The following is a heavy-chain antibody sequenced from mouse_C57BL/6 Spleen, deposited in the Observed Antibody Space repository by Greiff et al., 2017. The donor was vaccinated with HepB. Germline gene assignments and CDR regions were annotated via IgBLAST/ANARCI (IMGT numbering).Heavy chain of an antibody. CDR2: ISSGGDYI. Sequence: EVKLVESGEGLVKPGGSLKLSCAASGFTFSSYAMSWVRQTPGKRLEWVAYISSGGDYIYYVDTVKGRFTISRDNSRNTLYRQMSSLKYEDTAMYYWTRDCYNYGRSYGYFDVWGTGTTVTVSS. V-gene: IGHV5-9-1*02. CDR1: GFTFSSYA. CDR3: TRDCYNYGRSYGYFDV. J-gene: IGHJ1*03. D-gene: IGHD1-1*01.